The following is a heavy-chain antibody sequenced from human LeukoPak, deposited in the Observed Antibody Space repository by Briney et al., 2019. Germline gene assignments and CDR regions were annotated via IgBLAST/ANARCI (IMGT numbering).Heavy chain of an antibody. J-gene: IGHJ6*03. CDR2: ISGSGDIT. V-gene: IGHV3-23*01. CDR1: GFTFSSYA. CDR3: ATAPSYYYYMDV. Sequence: GGSLRLSCAASGFTFSSYAMSWVRQAPGKGLEWVSAISGSGDITYYADSVKGRFTISRDNSKNTLYLQMNSLRAEDTAVYYCATAPSYYYYMDVWGKGTTVTISS.